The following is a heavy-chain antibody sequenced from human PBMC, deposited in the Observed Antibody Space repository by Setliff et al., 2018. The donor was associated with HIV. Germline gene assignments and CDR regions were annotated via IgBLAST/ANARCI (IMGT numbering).Heavy chain of an antibody. V-gene: IGHV4-38-2*01. D-gene: IGHD6-13*01. J-gene: IGHJ4*02. CDR1: GYSISSGYY. CDR3: ARLPAAGGTVDY. CDR2: IFHSGST. Sequence: LSLTCAVSGYSISSGYYWGWIRQPPGKGLEWIGSIFHSGSTYYNPSLQSRVTISLHTSKNQFSLKMSSVTAADTAVYYCARLPAAGGTVDYWGQGTLVTVSS.